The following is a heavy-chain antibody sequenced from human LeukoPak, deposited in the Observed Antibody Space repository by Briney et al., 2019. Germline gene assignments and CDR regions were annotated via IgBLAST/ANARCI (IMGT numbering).Heavy chain of an antibody. V-gene: IGHV3-21*04. CDR3: AKKMTITGWLYYFDY. J-gene: IGHJ4*02. Sequence: GGSLRLSCAASKFTFSDYSMSWVRQTPGKGLEWVSSISSIRNYIYYADSVKGRFTVSRDNAKNSLYLQMNSLRAEDTAVYYCAKKMTITGWLYYFDYWGQGTLVTVSS. D-gene: IGHD5-24*01. CDR1: KFTFSDYS. CDR2: ISSIRNYI.